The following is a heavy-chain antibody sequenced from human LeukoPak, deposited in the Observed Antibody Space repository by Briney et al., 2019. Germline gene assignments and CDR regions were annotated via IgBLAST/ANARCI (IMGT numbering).Heavy chain of an antibody. Sequence: ASVKVSCKASGYTFTSYAIHWVRQAPGQRLEWMGWISAGNGNTKYSQNFQGRVTFISNTSATTAFMELSSLRSEDTAVYYCASPISGYSYNDAFDIWGQGTMVTVSS. CDR2: ISAGNGNT. J-gene: IGHJ3*02. V-gene: IGHV1-3*01. D-gene: IGHD5-18*01. CDR1: GYTFTSYA. CDR3: ASPISGYSYNDAFDI.